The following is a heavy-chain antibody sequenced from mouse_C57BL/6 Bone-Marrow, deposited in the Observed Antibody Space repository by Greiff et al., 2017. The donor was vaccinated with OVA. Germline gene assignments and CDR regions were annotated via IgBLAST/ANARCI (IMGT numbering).Heavy chain of an antibody. Sequence: VQLQQPGAELVRPGSSVTLSCKASGYTFTSYWLHWVKQRPIQGLEWIGNIDPSDSETHYNQKFKDKATLTVDKSSSTAYMQLSSLTSEDSAVYYCAREGYSSYAMDYWGQGTSVTVSS. J-gene: IGHJ4*01. CDR1: GYTFTSYW. V-gene: IGHV1-52*01. D-gene: IGHD2-5*01. CDR3: AREGYSSYAMDY. CDR2: IDPSDSET.